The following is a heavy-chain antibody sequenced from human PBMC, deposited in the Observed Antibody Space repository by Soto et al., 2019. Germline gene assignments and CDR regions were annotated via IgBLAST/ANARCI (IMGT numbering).Heavy chain of an antibody. CDR1: GYSFTSYW. CDR2: IYPGDSDT. Sequence: GESLKISCKGSGYSFTSYWIGWVRQMPGKGLEWMGIIYPGDSDTRYSPSFQGQVTISADKSISTAYLQWSSLKASDTAMYYCARCYPLFWSGYFSSHNWFDPWGQGTLVTVSS. V-gene: IGHV5-51*01. CDR3: ARCYPLFWSGYFSSHNWFDP. D-gene: IGHD3-3*01. J-gene: IGHJ5*02.